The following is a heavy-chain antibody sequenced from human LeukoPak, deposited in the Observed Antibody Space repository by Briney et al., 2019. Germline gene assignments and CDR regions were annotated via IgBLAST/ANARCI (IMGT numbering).Heavy chain of an antibody. CDR1: GGSISSSSYY. V-gene: IGHV4-39*01. Sequence: SETLSLTCTVSGGSISSSSYYWDWIRQPPGKGLEWIGTIYYSGSTYYNPSLKSRVTISVDTSKNQFSLKLSSVTAADTAVYYCARRGMAAAGFFDYWGQGTLVTVSS. D-gene: IGHD6-13*01. CDR3: ARRGMAAAGFFDY. J-gene: IGHJ4*02. CDR2: IYYSGST.